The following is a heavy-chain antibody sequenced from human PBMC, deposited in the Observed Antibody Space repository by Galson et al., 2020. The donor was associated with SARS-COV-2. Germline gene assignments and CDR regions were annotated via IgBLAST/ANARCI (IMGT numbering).Heavy chain of an antibody. V-gene: IGHV3-23*01. CDR2: ISGSGDNI. CDR1: GFTFSDYA. D-gene: IGHD6-19*01. CDR3: AKKLSGSYDS. J-gene: IGHJ5*01. Sequence: GESLKISCAASGFTFSDYALIWVRQAPGKGLEWVSTISGSGDNIYYADSVSGRFIISRDNSKDTLYLQMNSLRAGDTAMYYCAKKLSGSYDSWGQGTLVTVSS.